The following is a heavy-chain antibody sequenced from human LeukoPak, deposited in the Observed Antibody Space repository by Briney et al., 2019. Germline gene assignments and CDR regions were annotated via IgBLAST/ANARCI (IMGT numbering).Heavy chain of an antibody. CDR2: IYYSGST. Sequence: SETLSLTCSVSGGSISSSSSYWGGIRQPPGKGLEWIGNIYYSGSTYYNSSLKSRVTISVDTSRNQFSLKLSSVTAADTAVYYCARLGRKTTVVPPDFDCWGQGTLVTVSS. J-gene: IGHJ4*02. D-gene: IGHD4-23*01. CDR1: GGSISSSSSY. V-gene: IGHV4-39*01. CDR3: ARLGRKTTVVPPDFDC.